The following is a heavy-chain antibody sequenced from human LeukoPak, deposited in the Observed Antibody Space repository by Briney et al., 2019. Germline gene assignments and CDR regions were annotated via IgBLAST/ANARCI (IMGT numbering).Heavy chain of an antibody. V-gene: IGHV1-69*06. D-gene: IGHD6-13*01. Sequence: SVKVSCKASVYTFTSYAISWVRQAPGQGLEWMGGIIPIFGTVNYAQKFQGRVTITADKSTSTAYMELSSLRSEDTAVYHCARDLGYSSSCYLFRRPEGLGGTHWFDPWGQGTLVTVSS. CDR3: ARDLGYSSSCYLFRRPEGLGGTHWFDP. CDR1: VYTFTSYA. J-gene: IGHJ5*02. CDR2: IIPIFGTV.